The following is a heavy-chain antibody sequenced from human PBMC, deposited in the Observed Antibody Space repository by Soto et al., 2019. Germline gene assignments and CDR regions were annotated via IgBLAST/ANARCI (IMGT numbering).Heavy chain of an antibody. CDR2: VSHDAGST. CDR1: AFSNYA. V-gene: IGHV3-30*03. J-gene: IGHJ5*02. D-gene: IGHD6-25*01. Sequence: PGGSLRLSCGASAFSNYAIHWVRQAPGKGLEWVGIVSHDAGSTYTADSVQGHFSISRDTSNSTVYLHMTSLRPEDSGLYYCARRGWMDGYNAPLYSWGQGSLVTVSS. CDR3: ARRGWMDGYNAPLYS.